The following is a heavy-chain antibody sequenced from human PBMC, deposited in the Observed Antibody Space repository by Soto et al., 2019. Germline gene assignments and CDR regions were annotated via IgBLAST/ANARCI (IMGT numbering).Heavy chain of an antibody. D-gene: IGHD1-26*01. V-gene: IGHV4-59*08. CDR1: GDSMTNYY. J-gene: IGHJ4*02. CDR2: IYYSGST. Sequence: SETLSLTCTVSGDSMTNYYWNWLRQPPGKGLEWIGYIYYSGSTNYNPSLKSRVTILVDTSKNQFSLKLSSVTAADTAIYYCARLRPSGTSDYWGQGTLVTV. CDR3: ARLRPSGTSDY.